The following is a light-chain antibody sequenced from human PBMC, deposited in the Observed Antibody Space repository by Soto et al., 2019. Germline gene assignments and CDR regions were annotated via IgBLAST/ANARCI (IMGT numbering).Light chain of an antibody. Sequence: QSVLTQPPSASGTPGQRVSISCSGYSSSIGTNFVYWYQQLPGTAPKVLIHSNNQRPSGVPDRFSGSKSGTSASLAISGLRSEDEADYYCAAWDDNLSTYVFGSATKVTV. V-gene: IGLV1-47*02. J-gene: IGLJ1*01. CDR2: SNN. CDR3: AAWDDNLSTYV. CDR1: SSSIGTNF.